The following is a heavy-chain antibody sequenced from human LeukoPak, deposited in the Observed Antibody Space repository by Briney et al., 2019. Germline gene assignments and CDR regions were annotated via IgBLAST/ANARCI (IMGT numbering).Heavy chain of an antibody. J-gene: IGHJ3*02. CDR2: ISAYNGNT. Sequence: ASVKVSCKASGYTFTSYGISWVRQAPGQGPEWMGWISAYNGNTNYAQKLQGRVTMTTDTSTSTAYMELRSLRSDDTAVYYCASHLRATVTEGAFDIWGQGTMVTVSS. D-gene: IGHD4-17*01. CDR1: GYTFTSYG. CDR3: ASHLRATVTEGAFDI. V-gene: IGHV1-18*01.